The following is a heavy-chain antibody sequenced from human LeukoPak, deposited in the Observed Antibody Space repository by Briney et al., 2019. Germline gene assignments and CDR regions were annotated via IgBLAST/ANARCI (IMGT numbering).Heavy chain of an antibody. CDR1: GGSINSGSYG. Sequence: SQTLSLTCAVSGGSINSGSYGWSWIRQPPGKGLEWIGYIYRSGSTLYNPSLKSRVSITIDKSKNQFSLKLNSVTAADTAFYFYARGGGFYGSGTTHFDYWGQGALVTVSS. J-gene: IGHJ4*02. D-gene: IGHD3-10*01. CDR3: ARGGGFYGSGTTHFDY. CDR2: IYRSGST. V-gene: IGHV4-30-2*01.